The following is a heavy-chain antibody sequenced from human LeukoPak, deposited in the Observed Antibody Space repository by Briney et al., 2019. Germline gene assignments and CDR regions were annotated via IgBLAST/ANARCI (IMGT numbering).Heavy chain of an antibody. CDR1: GFSFNNYA. J-gene: IGHJ4*02. CDR3: AKGAYDYIEIAYFDY. D-gene: IGHD5-12*01. V-gene: IGHV3-23*01. Sequence: GGSLRLFCAASGFSFNNYAMNWVRQAPGKGLEWVSLIIGSSGSTFYADSVKGRFTISRDKSKNTLYLQMNSLRAEDTAVYYCAKGAYDYIEIAYFDYWGQGSLVTVSS. CDR2: IIGSSGST.